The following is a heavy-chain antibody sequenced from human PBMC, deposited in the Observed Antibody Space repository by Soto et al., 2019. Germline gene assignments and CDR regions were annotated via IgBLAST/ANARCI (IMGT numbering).Heavy chain of an antibody. Sequence: EVQLLESGGGLVQPGGSLRLSCAASGFAFSSYAMSWVRQAPGKGLEWVSSISGSTSGTYYADAVKGRFTISRDNSNNALYLQMNSLSAEDTAVYYCLKDRGFIDPFDYWGQGALVTVSS. D-gene: IGHD3-16*02. CDR3: LKDRGFIDPFDY. CDR2: ISGSTSGT. V-gene: IGHV3-23*01. J-gene: IGHJ4*02. CDR1: GFAFSSYA.